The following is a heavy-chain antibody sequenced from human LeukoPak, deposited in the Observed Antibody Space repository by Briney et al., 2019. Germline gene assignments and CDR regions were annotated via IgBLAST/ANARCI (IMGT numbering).Heavy chain of an antibody. V-gene: IGHV4-61*02. CDR3: ARDYHHSSGYHGKYYFDY. Sequence: PSQTLSFTCTVSGGSISSGSYYWSWIRQPAGKGLEWIGRIYTSGSTNYNPSLKSRVTISVDTSKNQFSLKLSSVTAADTAVYYCARDYHHSSGYHGKYYFDYWGQGTLVTVSS. D-gene: IGHD3-22*01. CDR2: IYTSGST. CDR1: GGSISSGSYY. J-gene: IGHJ4*02.